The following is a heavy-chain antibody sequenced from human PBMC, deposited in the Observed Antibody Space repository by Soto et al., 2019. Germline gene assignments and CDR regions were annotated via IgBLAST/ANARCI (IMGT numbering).Heavy chain of an antibody. D-gene: IGHD3-16*01. Sequence: QVQLVQSGTEVKKPGASVKVSCKTSGYTFTNHGINWVRQAPGQGLEWMGWINPYNANTNYAQKLQGRFTMTTDTSSTTAYMDLRSLSSDDTAVYYCARDRVAGIWGDAFDIWGQGTVFNVSS. CDR3: ARDRVAGIWGDAFDI. J-gene: IGHJ3*02. V-gene: IGHV1-18*04. CDR2: INPYNANT. CDR1: GYTFTNHG.